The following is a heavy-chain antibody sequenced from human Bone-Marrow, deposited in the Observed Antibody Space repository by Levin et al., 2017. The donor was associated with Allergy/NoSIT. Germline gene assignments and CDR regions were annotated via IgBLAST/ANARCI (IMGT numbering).Heavy chain of an antibody. Sequence: GESLKISCKGSGNSFTNYWIAWVRQMPGKGLEWMGIIYLDDSDTRYSPSFQGQVTISADKSVGTAYLQWSSLKASDTAMYYCARPIVPGDAFDVWGQGTVVTVSS. CDR2: IYLDDSDT. J-gene: IGHJ3*01. CDR3: ARPIVPGDAFDV. V-gene: IGHV5-51*01. CDR1: GNSFTNYW. D-gene: IGHD2-15*01.